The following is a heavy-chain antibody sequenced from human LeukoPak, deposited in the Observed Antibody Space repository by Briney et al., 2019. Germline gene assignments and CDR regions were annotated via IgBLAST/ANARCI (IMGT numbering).Heavy chain of an antibody. D-gene: IGHD6-19*01. J-gene: IGHJ3*02. Sequence: GGSLRLSCSASGFTFSTYAMTWVRQAPGKGLEWVSYISSTGSTIYYEDSVKGRFTISRDNAKKSLYLQVNSLRAEDTAVYYCARSAPLSSSGWYDAFDIWGQGTMVTVSS. V-gene: IGHV3-48*04. CDR3: ARSAPLSSSGWYDAFDI. CDR1: GFTFSTYA. CDR2: ISSTGSTI.